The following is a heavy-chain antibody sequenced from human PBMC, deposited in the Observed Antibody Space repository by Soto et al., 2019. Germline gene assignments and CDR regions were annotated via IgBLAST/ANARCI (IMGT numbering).Heavy chain of an antibody. CDR1: GFAISSYS. CDR3: TRGRSVIANDDFEY. J-gene: IGHJ4*02. CDR2: MAFDGNSK. V-gene: IGHV3-30-3*01. D-gene: IGHD2-21*01. Sequence: QVQLVESGGGVVQPGTSLRLSCAASGFAISSYSMHWVRQAPGKGLEWVAAMAFDGNSKYFADSVKGRFMISRDTSKNTWSLEMESLGAEDSALYHCTRGRSVIANDDFEYWGQGTQVTVSS.